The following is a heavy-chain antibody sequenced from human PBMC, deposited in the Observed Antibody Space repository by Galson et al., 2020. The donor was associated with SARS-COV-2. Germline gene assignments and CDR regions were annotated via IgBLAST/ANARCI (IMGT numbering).Heavy chain of an antibody. CDR3: TRYETSSGQDASDI. V-gene: IGHV3-72*01. Sequence: GGSLRLSCAASGFSFSDHYMDWVRQAPGKGLEWVGRSRRKVNSYTTEYAASVKGRFTISRDESKNSVYLQMNSLKTEDTAMYYCTRYETSSGQDASDIWGQGTMVTVSS. CDR1: GFSFSDHY. CDR2: SRRKVNSYTT. D-gene: IGHD3-22*01. J-gene: IGHJ3*02.